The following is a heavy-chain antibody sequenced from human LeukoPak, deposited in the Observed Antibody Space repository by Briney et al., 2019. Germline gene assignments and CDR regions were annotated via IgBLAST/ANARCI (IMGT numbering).Heavy chain of an antibody. J-gene: IGHJ4*02. CDR1: GGSISGSSYY. D-gene: IGHD1-26*01. CDR2: IYYSGST. CDR3: ATLSGSYSQIDY. Sequence: SETLSLTCTVSGGSISGSSYYWGWIRQPPGKGLEWIGSIYYSGSTYYNPSLKSRVTISVDTSKNQFSLKLSSVTAADTAVYYCATLSGSYSQIDYWGQGTLVTVSS. V-gene: IGHV4-39*01.